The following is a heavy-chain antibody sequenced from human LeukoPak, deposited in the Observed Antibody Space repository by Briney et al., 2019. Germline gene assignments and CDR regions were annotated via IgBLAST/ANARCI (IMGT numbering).Heavy chain of an antibody. CDR3: ARGYSGYESNY. CDR2: INHSGST. V-gene: IGHV4-34*01. D-gene: IGHD5-12*01. Sequence: PSETLSLTCAVYGGSFSGYYWSWIRQPPGKGLEWIGEINHSGSTNYNPSLKSRVTISVDTSKNQFSLKLSSVTAADTAVYYCARGYSGYESNYWGQGTLVTVSS. CDR1: GGSFSGYY. J-gene: IGHJ4*02.